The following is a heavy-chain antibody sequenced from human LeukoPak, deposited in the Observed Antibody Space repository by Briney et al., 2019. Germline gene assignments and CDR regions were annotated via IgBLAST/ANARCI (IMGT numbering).Heavy chain of an antibody. Sequence: GGSLRLSCAASGLTFSSYSMNWVRQAPGKGLEWVSYISSSSSTIYYADSVKGRFTISRDNAKNSLYLQMNSLRAEDTAVYYCARGRYYKDVWGKGTTVTVSS. CDR3: ARGRYYKDV. CDR1: GLTFSSYS. J-gene: IGHJ6*03. CDR2: ISSSSSTI. V-gene: IGHV3-48*01.